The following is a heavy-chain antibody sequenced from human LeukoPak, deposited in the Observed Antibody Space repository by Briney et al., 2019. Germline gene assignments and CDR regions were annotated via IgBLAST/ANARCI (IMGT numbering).Heavy chain of an antibody. CDR2: IYTSGST. D-gene: IGHD1-26*01. CDR3: ARARGSYLPSYYYYYMDV. J-gene: IGHJ6*03. Sequence: PSETLSLTCTVSGGSISSYYWSWIRQPAGKGLEWIGRIYTSGSTNYTPSLRSRVTMSVDTSKNQFSLKLSSVTAADTAVYYCARARGSYLPSYYYYYMDVWGKGTTVTVSS. CDR1: GGSISSYY. V-gene: IGHV4-4*07.